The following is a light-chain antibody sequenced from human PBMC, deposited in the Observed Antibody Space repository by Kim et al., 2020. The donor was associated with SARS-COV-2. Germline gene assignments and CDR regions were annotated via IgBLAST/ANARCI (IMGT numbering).Light chain of an antibody. J-gene: IGKJ1*01. CDR1: QSISRW. V-gene: IGKV1-5*03. Sequence: CASVGDRVTPTCRGSQSISRWLGWYKQKPGKEPQLLIYKVSSLESGVPSRFSGSGYGTEITLTISRLQPDDFAHYYCDQYNTYWTFGEGTKMDIK. CDR2: KVS. CDR3: DQYNTYWT.